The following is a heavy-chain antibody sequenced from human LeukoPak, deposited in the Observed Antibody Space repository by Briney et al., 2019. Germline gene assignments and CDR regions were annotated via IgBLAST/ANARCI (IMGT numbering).Heavy chain of an antibody. D-gene: IGHD3-22*01. Sequence: PGGSLRLSCAASGFSVNSNYMSWVRQAPGKGLEWVSAISGSGGSTYYADSVKGRFTISRDNSKNTLYLQMNSLRAEDTAVYYCAKDQSPVVVITSWFDPWGQGTLVTVSS. V-gene: IGHV3-23*01. CDR1: GFSVNSNY. J-gene: IGHJ5*02. CDR3: AKDQSPVVVITSWFDP. CDR2: ISGSGGST.